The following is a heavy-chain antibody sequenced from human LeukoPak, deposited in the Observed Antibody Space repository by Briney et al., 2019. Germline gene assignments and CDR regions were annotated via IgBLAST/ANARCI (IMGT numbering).Heavy chain of an antibody. CDR1: GVSISSYY. J-gene: IGHJ4*02. CDR3: ARHVYGKGDFDY. CDR2: IYTSGST. Sequence: SEALSLTCTVSGVSISSYYWSWVRQPPGKGLEWIWYIYTSGSTTYNPSPKSRVTIPVDTSKKEVSLKLSSVTAADTAVYYCARHVYGKGDFDYWGQGTLVTVSS. V-gene: IGHV4-4*09. D-gene: IGHD4-17*01.